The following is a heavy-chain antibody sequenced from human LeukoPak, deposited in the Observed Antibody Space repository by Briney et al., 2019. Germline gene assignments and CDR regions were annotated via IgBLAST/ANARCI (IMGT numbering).Heavy chain of an antibody. CDR3: ARVGVVTDNFDY. Sequence: SETLSLTCTVSGGSISSHYWSWIRQPPGKGLEWIGYIYYSGSTNYNPSLKSRVTISVDTSKNQFSLKLSSVTAADTAVYYCARVGVVTDNFDYWGQGTLVTVS. CDR1: GGSISSHY. D-gene: IGHD2-21*02. V-gene: IGHV4-59*11. CDR2: IYYSGST. J-gene: IGHJ4*02.